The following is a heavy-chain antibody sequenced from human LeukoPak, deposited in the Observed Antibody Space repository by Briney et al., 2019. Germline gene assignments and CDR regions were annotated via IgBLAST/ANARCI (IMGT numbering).Heavy chain of an antibody. CDR1: GVSISSYY. J-gene: IGHJ4*02. V-gene: IGHV4-59*01. Sequence: SETLSLTCTVSGVSISSYYWIWIRQPPGKGLEWIGDIHYSGRANYNPSLKSRVTTSLDTSKNQVSLKLSSVTAADTAVCYCARPQTMGSSSPLGYWGQGTLVTVSS. CDR2: IHYSGRA. D-gene: IGHD2-2*01. CDR3: ARPQTMGSSSPLGY.